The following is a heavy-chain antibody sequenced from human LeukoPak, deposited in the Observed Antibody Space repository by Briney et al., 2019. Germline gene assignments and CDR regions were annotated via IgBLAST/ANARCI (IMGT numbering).Heavy chain of an antibody. V-gene: IGHV4-59*01. Sequence: PSETLSLTCTVSGGSISSYYWSWIRQPPGKGLEWIGYIYYSGSTNYNPSLKSRVTISVDTSKDQFSLKLSSVTAADTAVYYCAREPQYDILTGYYSGWYFDLWGRGTLVTVSS. CDR2: IYYSGST. CDR1: GGSISSYY. J-gene: IGHJ2*01. D-gene: IGHD3-9*01. CDR3: AREPQYDILTGYYSGWYFDL.